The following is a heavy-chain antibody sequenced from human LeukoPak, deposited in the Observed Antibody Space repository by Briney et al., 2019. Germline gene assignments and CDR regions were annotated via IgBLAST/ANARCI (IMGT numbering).Heavy chain of an antibody. CDR1: GGSISSSSYY. D-gene: IGHD4-17*01. CDR2: IYYSGST. V-gene: IGHV4-39*07. J-gene: IGHJ4*02. CDR3: ARVIYGDYFVDY. Sequence: PSETLSLTCTVSGGSISSSSYYWGWIRQPPGKGLEWIGSIYYSGSTYYNPSLKSRVTISVDTSKNQFSLKLSSVTAADTAVYYCARVIYGDYFVDYWGQGTLVTVSS.